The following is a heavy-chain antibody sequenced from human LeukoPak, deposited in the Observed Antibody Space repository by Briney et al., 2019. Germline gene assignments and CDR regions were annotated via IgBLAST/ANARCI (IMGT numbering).Heavy chain of an antibody. V-gene: IGHV3-21*01. CDR1: GFTFSSYS. CDR2: ISSSSYI. Sequence: GGSLRLSCAASGFTFSSYSMNWVRQAPGKGLEWVSSISSSSYIYYADSVKGRFTISRDNAKNSLYLQMNSLRAEDTAVYYCARAGKQLALFDYWGQGTLVTVSS. J-gene: IGHJ4*02. D-gene: IGHD6-13*01. CDR3: ARAGKQLALFDY.